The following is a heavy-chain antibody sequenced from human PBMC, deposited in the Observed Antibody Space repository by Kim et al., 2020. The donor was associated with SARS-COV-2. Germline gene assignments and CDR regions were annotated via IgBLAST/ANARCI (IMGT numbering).Heavy chain of an antibody. CDR3: AKDIEEYYDFWSGYYAMDV. J-gene: IGHJ6*02. CDR2: ISGDGGST. CDR1: GFTFDDYA. V-gene: IGHV3-43*02. D-gene: IGHD3-3*01. Sequence: GGSLRLSCAASGFTFDDYAMYWVRQAPGKGLEWVSLISGDGGSTYYADSVKGRFTISRDNSKNSLYLQMNSLRTEDTALYYCAKDIEEYYDFWSGYYAMDVWGQGTTVTVSS.